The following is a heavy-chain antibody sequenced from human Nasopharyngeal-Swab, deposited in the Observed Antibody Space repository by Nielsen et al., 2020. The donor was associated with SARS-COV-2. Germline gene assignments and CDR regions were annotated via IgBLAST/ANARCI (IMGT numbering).Heavy chain of an antibody. V-gene: IGHV3-21*01. CDR3: ASDPYYDTSDDAFDI. J-gene: IGHJ3*02. D-gene: IGHD3-22*01. CDR2: ISSSSSYI. Sequence: VCQPPRRGLEWVSSISSSSSYIYYADSVKGRFTISRDNAKNSLYLQMNSLRAEDTAVYYCASDPYYDTSDDAFDIWGQGTMVIVSS.